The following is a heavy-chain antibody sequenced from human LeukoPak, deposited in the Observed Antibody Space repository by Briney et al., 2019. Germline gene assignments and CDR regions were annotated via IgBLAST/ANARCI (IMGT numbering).Heavy chain of an antibody. D-gene: IGHD5-24*01. CDR1: GGSISSYD. J-gene: IGHJ5*02. CDR2: IYYSGST. V-gene: IGHV4-59*08. Sequence: KTSETLSLTCTVSGGSISSYDWSWIRQPPGKGLEWIGYIYYSGSTKYNPSLKSRVTISVDTSKNQFSLKLRFVTAADTAVYYCARPTSPRDDLWFDPWGQGTLVTVSS. CDR3: ARPTSPRDDLWFDP.